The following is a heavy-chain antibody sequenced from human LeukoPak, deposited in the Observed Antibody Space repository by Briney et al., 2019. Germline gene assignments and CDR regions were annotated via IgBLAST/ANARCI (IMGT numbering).Heavy chain of an antibody. CDR1: GYTFTTYS. D-gene: IGHD3-22*01. J-gene: IGHJ6*02. CDR2: INPSGGST. CDR3: ARPYDSSGYPTYYYGMDV. V-gene: IGHV1-46*01. Sequence: ASVKVSCKASGYTFTTYSMHWLRQAPGQGLEWMGIINPSGGSTSFAQSFQGRVTMTRDTSTSTVYMELSSLRSEDTAVYYCARPYDSSGYPTYYYGMDVWGQGTTVTVSS.